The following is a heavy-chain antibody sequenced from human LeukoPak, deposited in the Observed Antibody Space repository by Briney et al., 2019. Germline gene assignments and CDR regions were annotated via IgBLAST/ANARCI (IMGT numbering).Heavy chain of an antibody. J-gene: IGHJ4*02. CDR2: IRYDGSNK. V-gene: IGHV3-30*02. Sequence: GGSLRLSCAASGFTFSSYWMSWVRRAPGKGLEWVAFIRYDGSNKYYADPVKGRFTLSRDNSKNTLYLQMNSLRAEDTAVYYCAKDSPYTWFGESYYYFDYWGQGTLVTVSS. CDR3: AKDSPYTWFGESYYYFDY. CDR1: GFTFSSYW. D-gene: IGHD3-10*01.